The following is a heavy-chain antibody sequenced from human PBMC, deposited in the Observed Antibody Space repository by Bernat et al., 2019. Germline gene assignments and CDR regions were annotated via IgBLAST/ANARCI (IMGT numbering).Heavy chain of an antibody. CDR3: ARAQDYGDYAFDI. J-gene: IGHJ3*02. CDR1: GFTFSYYY. V-gene: IGHV3-11*06. CDR2: ISSSSSYR. Sequence: QVQLVESGGGLVKPGGSLRLSCAASGFTFSYYYMSWIRQAPGKGLEWVSYISSSSSYRNNADSVKGRFTISRDNAKNSLYLQMNSLRAEDTAVYYCARAQDYGDYAFDIWGQGTMVTVSS. D-gene: IGHD4-17*01.